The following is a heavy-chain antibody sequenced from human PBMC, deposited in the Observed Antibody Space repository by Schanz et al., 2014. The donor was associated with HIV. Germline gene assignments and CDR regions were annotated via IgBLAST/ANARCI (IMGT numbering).Heavy chain of an antibody. V-gene: IGHV3-23*01. CDR3: VGHGSSSS. CDR1: GFTFNSYA. CDR2: IRGGAGGT. D-gene: IGHD6-6*01. Sequence: EVQLLESGGGLVQPGGSLRLSCAASGFTFNSYAMNALSWVRQAPGRGLEWVSDIRGGAGGTYYADSVKGRFTISRDNSKSTLYLQMNRLSAEDTAVYYCVGHGSSSSWGLGTLVTVSS. J-gene: IGHJ5*02.